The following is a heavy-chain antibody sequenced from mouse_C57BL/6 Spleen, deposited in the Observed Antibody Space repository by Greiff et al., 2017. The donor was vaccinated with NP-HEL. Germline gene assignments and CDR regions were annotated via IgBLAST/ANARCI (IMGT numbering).Heavy chain of an antibody. V-gene: IGHV3-6*01. CDR2: ISYDGSN. CDR1: GYSITSGYY. J-gene: IGHJ3*01. CDR3: AREGTGSSGYVWFAY. D-gene: IGHD3-2*02. Sequence: VQLKESGPGLVKPSQSLSLTCSVTGYSITSGYYWNWIRQFPGNKLEWMGYISYDGSNNYNPSLKNRISITRDTSKNQFFLKLNSVTTEDTATYYCAREGTGSSGYVWFAYWGQGTLVTVSA.